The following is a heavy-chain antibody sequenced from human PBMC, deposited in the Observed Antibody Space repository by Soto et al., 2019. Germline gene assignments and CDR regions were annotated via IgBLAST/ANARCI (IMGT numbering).Heavy chain of an antibody. CDR2: IYHSGNT. CDR3: ARAQTYGDYGRYFDY. Sequence: SETLSLTCAVSGGSISSGGYSWSWIRQPPGKGLEWIGYIYHSGNTYYNPSLKSPVTISVDRSKNQFSLKLSSVTAADTAVYYCARAQTYGDYGRYFDYWGQGTLVTVSS. CDR1: GGSISSGGYS. D-gene: IGHD4-17*01. J-gene: IGHJ4*02. V-gene: IGHV4-30-2*01.